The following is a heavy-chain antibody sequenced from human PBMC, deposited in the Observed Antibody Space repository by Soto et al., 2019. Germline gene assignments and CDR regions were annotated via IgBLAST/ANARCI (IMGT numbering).Heavy chain of an antibody. CDR3: AKERTYSDSWPSGPFDY. CDR2: ISYDGRNT. J-gene: IGHJ4*02. Sequence: QVHLVESGGGVAQPGRSLRLSCAASGFTFSSYGIHWVRQAPGKGLEWVAVISYDGRNTYYGDSVKGRFTVSRDNSNNTLYLQMNSLRAEDTAVYYCAKERTYSDSWPSGPFDYWGQGTLVTVSS. V-gene: IGHV3-30*18. CDR1: GFTFSSYG. D-gene: IGHD6-13*01.